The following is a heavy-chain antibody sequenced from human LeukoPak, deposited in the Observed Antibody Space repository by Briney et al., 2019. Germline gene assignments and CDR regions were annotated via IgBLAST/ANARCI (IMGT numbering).Heavy chain of an antibody. CDR3: ARFGCRDGYNCPTPYYYYYMDV. V-gene: IGHV4-61*02. J-gene: IGHJ6*03. CDR2: IYTSGST. Sequence: PSETLSLTCTVSGGSISSGSYYWSWIRQPAGKGLEWIGRIYTSGSTNYNPSLKSRVTISVDTSKNQFSLKLSSVTAADTAVYYCARFGCRDGYNCPTPYYYYYMDVWGKGTTVTISS. CDR1: GGSISSGSYY. D-gene: IGHD5-24*01.